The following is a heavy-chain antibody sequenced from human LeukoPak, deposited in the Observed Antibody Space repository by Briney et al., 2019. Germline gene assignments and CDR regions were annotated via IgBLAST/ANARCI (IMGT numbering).Heavy chain of an antibody. Sequence: PSETLSLTCTVSGGSISSGSYYWSWIRQPAGKGLEWIGRIYTSGSTNYNPSLKSRVTISVDTSKNQFSLKLSSVTAADTAVYYCARDITIFGVVSDWFDPWGQGTLVTVSS. V-gene: IGHV4-61*02. CDR3: ARDITIFGVVSDWFDP. J-gene: IGHJ5*02. CDR2: IYTSGST. D-gene: IGHD3-3*01. CDR1: GGSISSGSYY.